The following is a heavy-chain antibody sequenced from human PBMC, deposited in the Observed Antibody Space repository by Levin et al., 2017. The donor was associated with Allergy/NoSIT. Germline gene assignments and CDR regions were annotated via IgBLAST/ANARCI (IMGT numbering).Heavy chain of an antibody. CDR1: GLTFNNFW. D-gene: IGHD3-10*01. CDR2: IKGDGSEQ. CDR3: ARDQNYYGSGSYYRVAFDI. V-gene: IGHV3-7*04. J-gene: IGHJ3*02. Sequence: GESLKISCAASGLTFNNFWMTWVRQAPGKGLEWVANIKGDGSEQFYVDSVKGRFTISRDNPNNSLYLQMNSLRAEDTAVYYCARDQNYYGSGSYYRVAFDIWGQGTMVTVSS.